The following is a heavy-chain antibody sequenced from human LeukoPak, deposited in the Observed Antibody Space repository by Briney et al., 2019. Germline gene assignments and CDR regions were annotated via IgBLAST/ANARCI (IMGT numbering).Heavy chain of an antibody. V-gene: IGHV3-33*06. J-gene: IGHJ4*02. CDR2: VWDDGSSQ. CDR3: AKDQWSPDY. Sequence: GRSLRLSCAASGFTFSSYGMHWVRQAPGKGLEWVAVVWDDGSSQNYADSVKGRFTISRDNSKNMLYLQMNGLRAEDTAVYYCAKDQWSPDYWGQGTLVSVSS. CDR1: GFTFSSYG. D-gene: IGHD3-3*01.